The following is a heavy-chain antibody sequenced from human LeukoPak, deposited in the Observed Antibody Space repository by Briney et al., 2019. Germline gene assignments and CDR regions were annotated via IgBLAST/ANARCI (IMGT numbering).Heavy chain of an antibody. J-gene: IGHJ6*03. Sequence: GGSLRLSCAASGFTFSSYGMHWVRQAPGKGLGWVAFIRYDGSNKYYVGSVKGRFTISTDKSKNTLYLQMNSQRAEDTAVYYCAKDPRASSGWTLRFTLGDGYMDVWGKGTTVTISS. V-gene: IGHV3-30*02. CDR1: GFTFSSYG. CDR3: AKDPRASSGWTLRFTLGDGYMDV. D-gene: IGHD6-19*01. CDR2: IRYDGSNK.